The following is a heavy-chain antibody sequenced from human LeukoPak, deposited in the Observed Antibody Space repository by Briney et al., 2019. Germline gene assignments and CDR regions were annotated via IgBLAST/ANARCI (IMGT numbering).Heavy chain of an antibody. Sequence: GGSLRLSCAASGFTFSSYGMHWVRQAPGKGLGWVAVIWYDGSNKYYADSVKGRFTISRDNSKNTLYLQMNSLRAEDTAVYYCARQGGSIVVVPAADNWFDPWGQGTLVTVSS. V-gene: IGHV3-33*01. CDR3: ARQGGSIVVVPAADNWFDP. CDR1: GFTFSSYG. D-gene: IGHD2-2*01. J-gene: IGHJ5*02. CDR2: IWYDGSNK.